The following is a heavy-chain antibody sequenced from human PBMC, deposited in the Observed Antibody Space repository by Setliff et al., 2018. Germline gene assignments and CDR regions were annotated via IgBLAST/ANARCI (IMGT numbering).Heavy chain of an antibody. Sequence: PSETLSLTCTVSGGAISSGGYYWSWIRRHPGKGLEWIGYIYYSGSSYYSPSLKSRVIISVDTSKNQFSLKLSSVTAADTAVYYCTREVDDSGDYGRRWYFDLWGRGTQVTVSS. CDR3: TREVDDSGDYGRRWYFDL. CDR2: IYYSGSS. CDR1: GGAISSGGYY. D-gene: IGHD4-17*01. V-gene: IGHV4-31*03. J-gene: IGHJ2*01.